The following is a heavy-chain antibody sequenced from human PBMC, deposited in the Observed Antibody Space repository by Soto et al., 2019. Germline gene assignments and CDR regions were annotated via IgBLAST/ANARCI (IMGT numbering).Heavy chain of an antibody. J-gene: IGHJ5*02. Sequence: ETLSLTCTVSGGSVSSGSYYWSWIRQPPGKGLEWIGYIYYSGSTNYNPSLKSRVTISVDTSKNQFSLKLSSVTAADTAVYYCARGLAAAAHNWFDPWGQGTLVTAPQ. CDR2: IYYSGST. CDR3: ARGLAAAAHNWFDP. V-gene: IGHV4-61*01. CDR1: GGSVSSGSYY. D-gene: IGHD6-13*01.